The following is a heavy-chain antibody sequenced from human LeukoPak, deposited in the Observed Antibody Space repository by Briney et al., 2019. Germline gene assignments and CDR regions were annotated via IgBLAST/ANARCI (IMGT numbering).Heavy chain of an antibody. Sequence: SETLSLTCAVYGGSFSGYYWSWIRQPPGKGREWIGEINHSGSTNYNPSLKSRVTISVDTSKNQFSLKLSSVTATDTAVYYCARHPKLYSSSWYVHDAFDIWGQGTMVTVSS. CDR1: GGSFSGYY. D-gene: IGHD6-13*01. J-gene: IGHJ3*02. V-gene: IGHV4-34*01. CDR3: ARHPKLYSSSWYVHDAFDI. CDR2: INHSGST.